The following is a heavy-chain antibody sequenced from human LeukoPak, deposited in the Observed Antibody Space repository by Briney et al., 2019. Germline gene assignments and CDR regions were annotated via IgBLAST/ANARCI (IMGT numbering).Heavy chain of an antibody. CDR2: IYHSGST. CDR1: GYSISSGYY. Sequence: PSETLSLTCTVSGYSISSGYYWGWIRQPPGKGLEWIGSIYHSGSTYYNPSLKSRVTISVDTSKNQFSLKLSSVTAADTAVYYCARVGTRLYYDSSGYRFDYWGQGTLVTVSS. CDR3: ARVGTRLYYDSSGYRFDY. D-gene: IGHD3-22*01. J-gene: IGHJ4*02. V-gene: IGHV4-38-2*02.